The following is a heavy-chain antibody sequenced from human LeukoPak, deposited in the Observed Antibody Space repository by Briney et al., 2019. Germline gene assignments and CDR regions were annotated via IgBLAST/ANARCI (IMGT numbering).Heavy chain of an antibody. V-gene: IGHV3-53*01. J-gene: IGHJ4*02. CDR3: ARAPSGRGWIDYFDY. CDR2: IYSGGST. Sequence: SGGSLRLSCAASGFTVSSNYMSWVRQAPGKGLEWVSVIYSGGSTYYADSVKGRFTISRDNSKNTLYLQMNSLRAEDTAVYYCARAPSGRGWIDYFDYRGQGTLVTVSS. CDR1: GFTVSSNY. D-gene: IGHD6-19*01.